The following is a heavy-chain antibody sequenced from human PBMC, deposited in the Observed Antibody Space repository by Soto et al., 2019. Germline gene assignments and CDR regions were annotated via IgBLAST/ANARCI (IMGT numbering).Heavy chain of an antibody. CDR3: ARDDYGDFGFDY. D-gene: IGHD4-17*01. V-gene: IGHV3-33*01. J-gene: IGHJ4*02. CDR2: IWYDGSNK. CDR1: GFTFSSYG. Sequence: GGSLRLSCAASGFTFSSYGMDGVRQAPGKGLEWVAVIWYDGSNKYYADSVKGRFTISRDNSKNTLYLQMNSLRAEDTAAYYCARDDYGDFGFDYWGQGTLVTVSS.